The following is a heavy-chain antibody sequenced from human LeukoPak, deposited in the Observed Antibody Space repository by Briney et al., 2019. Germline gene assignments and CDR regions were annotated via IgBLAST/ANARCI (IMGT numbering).Heavy chain of an antibody. V-gene: IGHV4-31*03. D-gene: IGHD6-13*01. CDR1: GGSISSGDYY. Sequence: PSQTLSLTCTVSGGSISSGDYYWSWIRQPPGKGPEWIGYIYYSGSTNYNPSLKSRVTISVDTSKNQFSLKLSSVIAADTAVYYCARAAAGTGADYWGQGTLVTVSS. CDR2: IYYSGST. CDR3: ARAAAGTGADY. J-gene: IGHJ4*02.